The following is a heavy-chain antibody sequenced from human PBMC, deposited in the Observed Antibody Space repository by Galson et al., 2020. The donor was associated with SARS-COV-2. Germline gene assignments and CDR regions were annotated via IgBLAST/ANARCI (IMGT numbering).Heavy chain of an antibody. V-gene: IGHV3-23*01. CDR3: AKDYDILTGPI. Sequence: GGSLRLSCAASGFAFSTYAMSWVRKAPGRGLEWVSAISARGDATYYADSVKGRFTISRDNSKNTLYLQMNSLRAEDTAVYYCAKDYDILTGPIWGQGTLVTVSS. CDR2: ISARGDAT. CDR1: GFAFSTYA. D-gene: IGHD3-9*01. J-gene: IGHJ4*02.